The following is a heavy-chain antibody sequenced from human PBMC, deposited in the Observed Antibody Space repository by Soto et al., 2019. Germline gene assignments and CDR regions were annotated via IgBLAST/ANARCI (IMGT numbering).Heavy chain of an antibody. Sequence: QVQLVQSGAEVKKPGSSVKVSCKASGGTFSSYAISWVRQAPGQGLEWMGGIIPIFGTANYAQKFQGRVTITADESTSTACRERSSRRSGDTAVYYGARELGEEVWGGNWFDPWGQGTLVTVSS. CDR1: GGTFSSYA. D-gene: IGHD3-16*01. V-gene: IGHV1-69*01. CDR3: ARELGEEVWGGNWFDP. J-gene: IGHJ5*02. CDR2: IIPIFGTA.